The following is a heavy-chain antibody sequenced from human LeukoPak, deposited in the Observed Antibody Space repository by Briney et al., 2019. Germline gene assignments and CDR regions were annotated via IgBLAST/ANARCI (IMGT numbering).Heavy chain of an antibody. CDR2: INPNSGGT. CDR1: GYTFTCYY. CDR3: ARDRSSGWYEHPFDY. V-gene: IGHV1-2*06. Sequence: ASXKVSCKASGYTFTCYYMHWVRQAPGQGLEWMGRINPNSGGTNYAQKFQGGVTMTRDTSISTAYMELSRLRSDDTAVYYCARDRSSGWYEHPFDYWGQGTLVTVSS. J-gene: IGHJ4*02. D-gene: IGHD6-19*01.